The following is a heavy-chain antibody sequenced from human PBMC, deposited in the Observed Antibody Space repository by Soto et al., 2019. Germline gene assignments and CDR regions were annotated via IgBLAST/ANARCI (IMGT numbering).Heavy chain of an antibody. J-gene: IGHJ6*02. CDR3: GRDMDV. CDR2: IKEDGSEK. V-gene: IGHV3-7*01. Sequence: EVQLVESGGGLVQPGGSLRLSCAASGFTFSRSWVNWVLQAPGKGLEWVANIKEDGSEKYYVDSVKGRFTISRDNAKNSLYLQMNSLRAEDTAVYYCGRDMDVWGQGTTVTVSS. CDR1: GFTFSRSW.